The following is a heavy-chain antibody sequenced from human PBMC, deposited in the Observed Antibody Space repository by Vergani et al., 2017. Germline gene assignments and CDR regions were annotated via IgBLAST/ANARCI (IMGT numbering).Heavy chain of an antibody. CDR2: INHSGST. CDR1: GGSFSGYY. Sequence: QVQLQQWGAGLLKPSETLSLTCAVSGGSFSGYYWSWIRQPPGKGLEWIGEINHSGSTNYNPSLKSRVTISVDTSKNQFSLKLSSVTAADTAVYYCARGVRNRFYYYYYMDVWGKGTTVTVSS. CDR3: ARGVRNRFYYYYYMDV. J-gene: IGHJ6*03. D-gene: IGHD1-1*01. V-gene: IGHV4-34*01.